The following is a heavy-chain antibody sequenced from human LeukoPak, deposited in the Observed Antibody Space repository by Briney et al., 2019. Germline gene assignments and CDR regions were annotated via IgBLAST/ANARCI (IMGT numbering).Heavy chain of an antibody. J-gene: IGHJ4*02. CDR1: GYTFTNYT. CDR3: ARELRYFDWLPNSAPGATYYFDY. V-gene: IGHV1-69*13. CDR2: IIPIFGTA. Sequence: RASVKVSCKASGYTFTNYTIIWVRQAPGQGLEWMGGIIPIFGTANYAQKFQGRVTITADESTSTAYMELSSLRSEDTAVYYCARELRYFDWLPNSAPGATYYFDYWGQGTLVTVSS. D-gene: IGHD3-9*01.